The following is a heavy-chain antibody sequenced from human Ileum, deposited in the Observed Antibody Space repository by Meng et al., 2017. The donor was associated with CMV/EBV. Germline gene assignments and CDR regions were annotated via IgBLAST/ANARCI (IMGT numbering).Heavy chain of an antibody. V-gene: IGHV1-18*01. J-gene: IGHJ4*01. D-gene: IGHD2-2*03. CDR2: ISGYNSNT. CDR3: ARDGYYPSRVFDY. CDR1: GYTFTDYA. Sequence: QVHVVHAGAEVKKPGASVKVSCKASGYTFTDYAITWVRQAPGQGLEWMGWISGYNSNTKYAQKFQGRVTMTTDTSTTTVYMELRNLRYDDTAVYYCARDGYYPSRVFDYWGLGTLVTVSS.